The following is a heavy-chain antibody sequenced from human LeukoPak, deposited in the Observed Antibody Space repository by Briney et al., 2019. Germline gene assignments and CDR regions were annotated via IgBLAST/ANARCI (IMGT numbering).Heavy chain of an antibody. CDR2: IIPIFGTA. Sequence: SVKVSCKASGCTFSSYAISWVRQAPGQGLEWMGGIIPIFGTANYAQKFQGRVTITTDESTSTAYMELNSLRSEDTAVYYCARAVTIFERRAFDIWGQGTMVTVSS. V-gene: IGHV1-69*05. J-gene: IGHJ3*02. D-gene: IGHD3-3*01. CDR1: GCTFSSYA. CDR3: ARAVTIFERRAFDI.